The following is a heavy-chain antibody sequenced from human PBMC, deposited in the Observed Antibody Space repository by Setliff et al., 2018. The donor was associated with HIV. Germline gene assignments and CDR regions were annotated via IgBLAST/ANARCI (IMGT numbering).Heavy chain of an antibody. J-gene: IGHJ6*03. Sequence: SETLSLTCTVSGGSISSYYWSLIRQPPGKGLEWIGYIYYSGSTNYNPSLKSRVTISVDTSKNQFSLKLSSVTAADTAVFYCARGGSYRFWSGYRYYYYYMDLWGKGTTVTVSS. V-gene: IGHV4-59*08. CDR3: ARGGSYRFWSGYRYYYYYMDL. CDR1: GGSISSYY. D-gene: IGHD3-3*01. CDR2: IYYSGST.